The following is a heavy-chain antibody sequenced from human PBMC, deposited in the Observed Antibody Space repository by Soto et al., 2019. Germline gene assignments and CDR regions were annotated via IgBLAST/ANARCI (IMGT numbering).Heavy chain of an antibody. Sequence: GSLRLSWGPAGFSLNNYAMNWVGQAPGKGLEWVSGISGGGGNIIYADSVKGRFTISRDNSKETLYVQMSSLRAEDTAVYYCARGAGDQLASRFDYWGQGTLVPV. CDR2: ISGGGGNI. V-gene: IGHV3-23*01. D-gene: IGHD6-6*01. CDR3: ARGAGDQLASRFDY. CDR1: GFSLNNYA. J-gene: IGHJ4*02.